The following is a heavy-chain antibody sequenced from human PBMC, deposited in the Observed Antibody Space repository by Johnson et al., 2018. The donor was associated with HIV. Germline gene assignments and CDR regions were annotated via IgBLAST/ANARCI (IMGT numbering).Heavy chain of an antibody. V-gene: IGHV3-30*02. Sequence: QVQLVESGGGVVQPGGSLRLSCAASGFTFSSYGMHWVRQAPGKGLEWVAFLRYDGSNKYYAGSVKGRFPISRDNAKNSLYLQMNSLRAEDTALYYCAREGVGYYYDKWAFDIWGQGTMVTVSS. J-gene: IGHJ3*02. CDR3: AREGVGYYYDKWAFDI. CDR1: GFTFSSYG. CDR2: LRYDGSNK. D-gene: IGHD3-22*01.